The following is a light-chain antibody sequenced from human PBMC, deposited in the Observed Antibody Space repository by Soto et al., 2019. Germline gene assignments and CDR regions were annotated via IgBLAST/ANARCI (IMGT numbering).Light chain of an antibody. V-gene: IGLV2-14*03. Sequence: QSALTQPASVSGSPGQSITISCTGTNRDVGAYDYVSWYLQYPDKAPQLLIYYVDHRPSGVSSRFSGSKSGNTASLTISGLQAEDEGDYYCCSYADGSIYFFGTGTKLTVL. CDR1: NRDVGAYDY. CDR3: CSYADGSIYF. J-gene: IGLJ1*01. CDR2: YVD.